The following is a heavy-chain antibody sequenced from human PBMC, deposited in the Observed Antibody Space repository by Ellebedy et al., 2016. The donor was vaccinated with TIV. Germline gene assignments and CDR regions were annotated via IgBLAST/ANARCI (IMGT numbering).Heavy chain of an antibody. CDR1: GGSISRSSSY. J-gene: IGHJ5*02. CDR3: ARWFGELLYVRWFDP. D-gene: IGHD3-10*01. V-gene: IGHV4-39*01. Sequence: SETLSLTCTVSGGSISRSSSYWGWIRQSPQTGLEWIGSIYYTGSTFYNPSLKSRVTISVNTSKSPFFLRLTSVTAADTAVYYCARWFGELLYVRWFDPWGQGTLVTVSS. CDR2: IYYTGST.